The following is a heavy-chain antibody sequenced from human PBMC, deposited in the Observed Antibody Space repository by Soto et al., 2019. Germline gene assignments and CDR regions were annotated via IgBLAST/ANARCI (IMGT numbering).Heavy chain of an antibody. J-gene: IGHJ5*02. Sequence: SVKVSCKASGGTFSSYAISWVRQAPGQGLEWMGGIIPIFGTANYAQKFQGRVTITADESTSTAYMELSSLRSEDTAVYYCARDKEIAYCGGDCYFSWFDPWGQGTLVTVSS. D-gene: IGHD2-21*02. CDR3: ARDKEIAYCGGDCYFSWFDP. CDR2: IIPIFGTA. V-gene: IGHV1-69*13. CDR1: GGTFSSYA.